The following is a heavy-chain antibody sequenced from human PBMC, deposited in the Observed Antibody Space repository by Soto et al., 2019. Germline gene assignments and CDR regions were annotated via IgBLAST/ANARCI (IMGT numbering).Heavy chain of an antibody. CDR3: ATDLPIFSPQVDY. D-gene: IGHD3-9*01. J-gene: IGHJ4*02. V-gene: IGHV3-15*07. Sequence: EVHLVESGGGLVKPGGSLRLSCAASGFIFNTAWMTWVRQAPGKGLEWVSRIKSKNDGGATEYAAPVKGRFSISRDDSQNILYLQMTSLKTEDTAVYYCATDLPIFSPQVDYWGQGTLVTVSS. CDR2: IKSKNDGGAT. CDR1: GFIFNTAW.